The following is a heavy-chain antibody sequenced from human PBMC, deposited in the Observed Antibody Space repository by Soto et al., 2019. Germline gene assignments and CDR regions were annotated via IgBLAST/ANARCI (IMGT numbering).Heavy chain of an antibody. J-gene: IGHJ6*02. Sequence: ASVKVSCKASGYTFTSYGISRVRQAPGQGLEWMGWISAYNGNTNYAQKLQGRVTMTTDTSTSTAYMELRSLRSGDTAVYYCARDGRVVVVAATPSYYYGMDVWGQGTTVTVSS. CDR3: ARDGRVVVVAATPSYYYGMDV. CDR2: ISAYNGNT. V-gene: IGHV1-18*01. D-gene: IGHD2-15*01. CDR1: GYTFTSYG.